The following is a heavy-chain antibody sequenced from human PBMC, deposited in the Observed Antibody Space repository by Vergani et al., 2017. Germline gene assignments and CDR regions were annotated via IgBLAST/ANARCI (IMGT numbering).Heavy chain of an antibody. V-gene: IGHV3-21*01. D-gene: IGHD6-13*01. CDR2: ISSSSSYI. J-gene: IGHJ4*02. Sequence: EVQLVESGGGLVKPGGSLRLSCAASGFTFSSYSMNWVRQAPGKGLEWLSSISSSSSYIYYADSVKGRFTISRDNANNSPYLQMNRLRAEDTAVYYCARDSQAEYSSSWFLQTPTFDYWGQGTLVTVSS. CDR3: ARDSQAEYSSSWFLQTPTFDY. CDR1: GFTFSSYS.